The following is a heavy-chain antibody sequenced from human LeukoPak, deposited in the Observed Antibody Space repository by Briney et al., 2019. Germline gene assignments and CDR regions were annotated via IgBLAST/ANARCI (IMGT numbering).Heavy chain of an antibody. V-gene: IGHV4-59*08. D-gene: IGHD6-25*01. Sequence: SETLSLTCTISGGSIGSYYWTWIRQPPGKGLEWIGYIDYSGSTNYNPSFKSRVTMSVDTSKNQFSLKLSSVTAADTAVYFCARHGGSGTFYNWGQGTLVT. CDR1: GGSIGSYY. CDR2: IDYSGST. J-gene: IGHJ4*02. CDR3: ARHGGSGTFYN.